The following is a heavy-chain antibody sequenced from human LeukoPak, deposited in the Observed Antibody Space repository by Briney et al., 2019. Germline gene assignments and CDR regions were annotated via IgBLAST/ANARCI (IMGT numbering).Heavy chain of an antibody. D-gene: IGHD2-2*03. J-gene: IGHJ3*02. CDR3: ARGDLIGYCSSTSCYGGVDAFDI. V-gene: IGHV1-2*02. CDR1: GYTFTGYY. CDR2: INPNSGGT. Sequence: ASVKVSCKASGYTFTGYYMHWVRQAPGQGLEWMGWINPNSGGTNYAQKFQGRVTMTRDTSISTAYMELSRLRSDDTAVYYCARGDLIGYCSSTSCYGGVDAFDIWGQGTMVTVSS.